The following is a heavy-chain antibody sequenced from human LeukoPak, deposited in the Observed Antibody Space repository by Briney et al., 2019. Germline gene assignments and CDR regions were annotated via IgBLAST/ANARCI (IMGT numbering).Heavy chain of an antibody. D-gene: IGHD3-3*01. V-gene: IGHV4-34*01. J-gene: IGHJ3*02. Sequence: SETLSLTCAVYGGSFSGYYWSWIRQPPGKGLEWIGEINHSGSTNYNPSLKSRVTISVDTSKNQFSLKLSSVTAADTAVYYCARAQVYYDFWSGSGPYAFDIWGQGQWSPSLQ. CDR2: INHSGST. CDR1: GGSFSGYY. CDR3: ARAQVYYDFWSGSGPYAFDI.